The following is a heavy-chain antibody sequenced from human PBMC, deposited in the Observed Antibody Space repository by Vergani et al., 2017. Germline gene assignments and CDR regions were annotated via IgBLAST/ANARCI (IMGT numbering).Heavy chain of an antibody. D-gene: IGHD6-13*01. CDR2: ISGSGGST. V-gene: IGHV3-23*01. CDR3: AKDQGIAAAGTPDPVDY. Sequence: EVQLLESGGGLVQPGGSLRLSCAASGFTFSSYAMSWVRQAPGKGLEWVSAISGSGGSTYYADSVKGRFTISRDNSKNTLYLQMNSLRAEDTAVYYCAKDQGIAAAGTPDPVDYWGQGTLVTVSS. J-gene: IGHJ4*02. CDR1: GFTFSSYA.